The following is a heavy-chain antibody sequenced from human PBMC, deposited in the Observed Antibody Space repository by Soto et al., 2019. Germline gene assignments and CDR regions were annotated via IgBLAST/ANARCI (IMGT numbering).Heavy chain of an antibody. Sequence: KPSETLSLTCTVSGGSISSGGYYWSWIRQHPGKGLEWIGYIYYSGSTYYNPSLKSRVTISVDTSKNQFSLKLSSVTAADTAVYYCAGIVVVPAAILKGWFDPRGQGTLVTVSS. CDR3: AGIVVVPAAILKGWFDP. CDR1: GGSISSGGYY. J-gene: IGHJ5*02. V-gene: IGHV4-31*03. CDR2: IYYSGST. D-gene: IGHD2-2*02.